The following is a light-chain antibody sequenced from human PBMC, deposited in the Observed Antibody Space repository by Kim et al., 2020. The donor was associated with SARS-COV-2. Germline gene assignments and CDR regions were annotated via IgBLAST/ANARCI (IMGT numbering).Light chain of an antibody. V-gene: IGKV1-5*03. Sequence: ASVGDRGTITGRASQRIDTWLAWCQQRTGKAPKRLMDQASTLESGVTSRFSGSGAGTEFTLTISGMQPDDFATNFCQQYNTYTGTFGQGTKVDIK. CDR1: QRIDTW. J-gene: IGKJ1*01. CDR2: QAS. CDR3: QQYNTYTGT.